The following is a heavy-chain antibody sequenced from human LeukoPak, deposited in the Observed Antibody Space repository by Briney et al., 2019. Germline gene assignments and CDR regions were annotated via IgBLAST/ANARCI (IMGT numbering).Heavy chain of an antibody. V-gene: IGHV2-70*11. CDR3: ARIAAAGTTYYYYMDV. CDR2: IDWDDDK. CDR1: GFSLSTSGMC. Sequence: RLSGPTLVNPTQTLTLTCTFSGFSLSTSGMCVSWIRQPPGKALEWLARIDWDDDKYYSTSLKTRLTISKDTSKNQVVLTMTNMDPVDTATYYCARIAAAGTTYYYYMDVWGKGTTVTVSS. D-gene: IGHD6-13*01. J-gene: IGHJ6*03.